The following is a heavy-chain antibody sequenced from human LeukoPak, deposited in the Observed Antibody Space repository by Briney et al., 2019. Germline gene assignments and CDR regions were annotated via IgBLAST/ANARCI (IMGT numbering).Heavy chain of an antibody. Sequence: GGSLRLSCAASGFTFSSYWMHWVRQAPGKGLVWVSRINSDGSSTSYADSVKGRFTISRDNAKNTLYLQMNSLRAEDMALYYCAKGSGSFGSQADYWGQGTLVTVSS. D-gene: IGHD1-26*01. CDR3: AKGSGSFGSQADY. J-gene: IGHJ4*02. V-gene: IGHV3-74*01. CDR2: INSDGSST. CDR1: GFTFSSYW.